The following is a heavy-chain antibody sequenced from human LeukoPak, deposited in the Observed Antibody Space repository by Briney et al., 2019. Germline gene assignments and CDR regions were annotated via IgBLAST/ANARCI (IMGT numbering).Heavy chain of an antibody. CDR1: GFSLTTGGVA. V-gene: IGHV2-5*04. CDR2: IYWNDDK. CDR3: LHDHDYRMDG. Sequence: KESGPALVKPTQTLTLTCSFSGFSLTTGGVAVGWLRQPPGKALEWLALIYWNDDKRYSPSLRSRLTITKDTSKNQVVLVMTDMDPADTGTYYCLHDHDYRMDGWGQGTTVTVSS. D-gene: IGHD5-12*01. J-gene: IGHJ6*02.